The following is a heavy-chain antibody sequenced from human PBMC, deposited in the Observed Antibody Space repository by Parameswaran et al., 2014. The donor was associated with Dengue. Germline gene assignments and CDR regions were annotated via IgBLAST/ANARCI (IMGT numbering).Heavy chain of an antibody. V-gene: IGHV3-21*01. CDR3: ARDRATRRSSPFDY. J-gene: IGHJ4*02. CDR2: ISSSSSYI. Sequence: WIRQPPGKGLEWVSSISSSSSYIYYADSVKGRFTISRDNAKNSLYLQMNSLRAEDTAVYYCARDRATRRSSPFDYWGQGTLVTVSS. D-gene: IGHD2-2*01.